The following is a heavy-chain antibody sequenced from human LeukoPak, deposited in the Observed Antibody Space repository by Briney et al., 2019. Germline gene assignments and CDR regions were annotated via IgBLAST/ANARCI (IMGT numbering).Heavy chain of an antibody. D-gene: IGHD4-17*01. CDR1: GGSISSSSYY. CDR3: ATCPDYGDYEDAFDI. CDR2: IYYSGST. Sequence: SETLSLTCTVSGGSISSSSYYWGWIRQPPGKGLEWIGSIYYSGSTYYNPSLKSRVTISVDTSKNQFSLKLSSVTAADTAVYYCATCPDYGDYEDAFDIWGQGTMVTVSS. J-gene: IGHJ3*02. V-gene: IGHV4-39*01.